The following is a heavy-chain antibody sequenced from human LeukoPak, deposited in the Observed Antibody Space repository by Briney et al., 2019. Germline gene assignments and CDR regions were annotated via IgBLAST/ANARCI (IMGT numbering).Heavy chain of an antibody. Sequence: KPSETLSLTCAVYGGSFSGYYWSWIRQPPGKGLEWIGEINHSGSTNYNPSLKSRVTISVDTSKNQFTLKLSSVTAADTAAYYCARLTTTYYYDSSGYYILPDYFDYWGQGTLVTVSS. V-gene: IGHV4-34*01. D-gene: IGHD3-22*01. CDR3: ARLTTTYYYDSSGYYILPDYFDY. J-gene: IGHJ4*02. CDR2: INHSGST. CDR1: GGSFSGYY.